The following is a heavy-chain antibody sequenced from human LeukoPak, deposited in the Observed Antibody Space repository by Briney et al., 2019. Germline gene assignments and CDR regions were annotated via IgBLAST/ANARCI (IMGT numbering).Heavy chain of an antibody. Sequence: SVKVSCKASGGTFSSYAISWVRQAPGQGLEWMGGIIPIFGTANYAQKFQGRVTIAADKSTSTAYMELSSLRSEDTAVYYCARGRGSRSFDYWGQGTLVTVSS. V-gene: IGHV1-69*06. J-gene: IGHJ4*02. CDR2: IIPIFGTA. D-gene: IGHD1-26*01. CDR1: GGTFSSYA. CDR3: ARGRGSRSFDY.